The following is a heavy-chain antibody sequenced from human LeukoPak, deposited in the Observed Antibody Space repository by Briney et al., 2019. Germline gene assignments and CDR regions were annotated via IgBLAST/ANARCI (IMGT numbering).Heavy chain of an antibody. CDR2: LSGSGITT. J-gene: IGHJ4*01. CDR3: AKGIYSSGWSYFDY. Sequence: GGSLRLSCAASGFTFSNSAMSWVRQAPGRGLEWVSTLSGSGITTYYADSVKGRFTISRDNSKNTLYLQMNSLRAEDTAVYYCAKGIYSSGWSYFDYWGHGTLVTVSS. CDR1: GFTFSNSA. D-gene: IGHD6-19*01. V-gene: IGHV3-23*01.